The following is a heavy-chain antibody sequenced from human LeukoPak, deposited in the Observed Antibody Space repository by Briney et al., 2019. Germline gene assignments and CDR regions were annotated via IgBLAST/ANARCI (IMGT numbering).Heavy chain of an antibody. CDR1: GFTVSSNY. J-gene: IGHJ1*01. D-gene: IGHD3-10*01. Sequence: GGSLRLSCAASGFTVSSNYMSWVRQAPGKGLEWVSVIYSGGSTYYADSVKGRFTISRDNSKNTLYLQMNSLRAEDTAVYYCAKVLWFGELLSPFQHWGQGTLVTVSS. V-gene: IGHV3-53*01. CDR2: IYSGGST. CDR3: AKVLWFGELLSPFQH.